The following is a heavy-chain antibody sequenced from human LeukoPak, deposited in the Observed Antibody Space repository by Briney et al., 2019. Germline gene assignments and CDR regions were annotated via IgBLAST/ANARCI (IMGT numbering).Heavy chain of an antibody. D-gene: IGHD3-22*01. CDR3: ARESESYDSSGSTFAY. J-gene: IGHJ4*02. CDR1: GFTFSSHG. CDR2: ISPSGGIT. V-gene: IGHV3-23*01. Sequence: GGSLRLSCAASGFTFSSHGMNWVRQAPGKWLEWVSGISPSGGITYYTDSVKGRFTISRDNSKNTVSLQMNSLRAEDTAVYYCARESESYDSSGSTFAYWGQGTLVTVSS.